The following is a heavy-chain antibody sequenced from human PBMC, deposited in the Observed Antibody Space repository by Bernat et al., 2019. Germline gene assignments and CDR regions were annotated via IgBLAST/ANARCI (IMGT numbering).Heavy chain of an antibody. CDR1: GFTVSSNY. J-gene: IGHJ3*02. D-gene: IGHD3-22*01. V-gene: IGHV3-66*01. Sequence: EVQLVESGGGLVQPGGSLRLSCAASGFTVSSNYMSWVRQAPGKGLGWVSVIYSGGSTYYADSVKGRFTISRDNSKNTLYLQMNSLRAEDTAVYYCATYDSSGPGAFDIWGQGTMVTVSS. CDR3: ATYDSSGPGAFDI. CDR2: IYSGGST.